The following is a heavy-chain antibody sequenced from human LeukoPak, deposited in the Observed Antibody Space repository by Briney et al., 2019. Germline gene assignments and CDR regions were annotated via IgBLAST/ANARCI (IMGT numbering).Heavy chain of an antibody. V-gene: IGHV3-33*06. Sequence: GGSLRLSCAASGFTFSSYGMYWVRQAPGKGLEWVAVIWYDGSNKYYGDSVKGRLTISRDNSKNTLFLQMNSLRAEDTAVYYCAKAPSSNWYAPYYFDYWGQGTLVTVSS. CDR1: GFTFSSYG. D-gene: IGHD6-13*01. J-gene: IGHJ4*02. CDR3: AKAPSSNWYAPYYFDY. CDR2: IWYDGSNK.